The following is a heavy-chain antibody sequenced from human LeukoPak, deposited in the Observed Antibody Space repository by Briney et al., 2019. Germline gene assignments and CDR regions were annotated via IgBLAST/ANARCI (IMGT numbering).Heavy chain of an antibody. CDR2: ISAYNGNT. D-gene: IGHD3-9*01. J-gene: IGHJ5*02. Sequence: ASVKVSCKASGYTFTSYGISWVRQAPGQGLEWMRWISAYNGNTNYAQKLQGRVTMTTDTSTSTAYMELRSLRSDDTAVYYCARGASFDWPNWFDPWGQGTLVTVSS. V-gene: IGHV1-18*01. CDR3: ARGASFDWPNWFDP. CDR1: GYTFTSYG.